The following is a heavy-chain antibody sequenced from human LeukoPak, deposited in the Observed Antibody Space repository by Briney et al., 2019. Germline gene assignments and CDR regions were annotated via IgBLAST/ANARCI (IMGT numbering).Heavy chain of an antibody. CDR3: ANMNIVVVPAATPNY. J-gene: IGHJ4*02. CDR1: GFIFSHFG. Sequence: GGSLRLSCATSGFIFSHFGMHWVRQAPGKGLEWVAAIQSDGSQEYFADSVKGRSTISRDKSKSTMYLQIDTLRAEDTAVYYCANMNIVVVPAATPNYWGQGTLVTVSS. V-gene: IGHV3-30*02. D-gene: IGHD2-2*01. CDR2: IQSDGSQE.